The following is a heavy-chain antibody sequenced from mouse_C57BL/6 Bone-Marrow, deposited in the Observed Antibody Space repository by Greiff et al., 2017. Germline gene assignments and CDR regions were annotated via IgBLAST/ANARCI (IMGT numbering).Heavy chain of an antibody. CDR2: IYPGSGNT. J-gene: IGHJ3*01. CDR3: ARDYGSSYRFAY. Sequence: QVQLQQSGAELVRPGASVKLSCKASGYTFTDYYINWVKQRPGQGLEWIARIYPGSGNTYYNEKFKGKATLTAEKSSSTAYMQLSSLTSEDSAVYFGARDYGSSYRFAYWGQGTLVTVSA. CDR1: GYTFTDYY. D-gene: IGHD1-1*01. V-gene: IGHV1-76*01.